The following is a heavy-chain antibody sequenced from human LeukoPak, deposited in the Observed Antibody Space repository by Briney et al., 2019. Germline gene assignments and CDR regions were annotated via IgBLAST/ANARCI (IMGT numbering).Heavy chain of an antibody. V-gene: IGHV3-33*06. J-gene: IGHJ4*02. CDR1: GFTFSSYG. D-gene: IGHD2/OR15-2a*01. CDR2: IRYDGSNK. CDR3: AKKGFRVDFDY. Sequence: QPGRSLRLSCAASGFTFSSYGMHWVRQAPGKGLEWVAVIRYDGSNKYYADSVKGGFTISRDNSKNTLYLQMNSLRAEDTAVYYCAKKGFRVDFDYWGQGTLVTVSS.